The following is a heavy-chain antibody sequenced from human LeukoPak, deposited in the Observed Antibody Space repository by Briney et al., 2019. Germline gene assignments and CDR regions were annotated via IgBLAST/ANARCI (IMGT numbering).Heavy chain of an antibody. J-gene: IGHJ6*03. Sequence: GGSLRLSCAASGFTFSSYSMNWVRQAPGKGLEWVSSISSSSSYIYYADSVKGRFTISRDNAKSSLYLQMNSLRAEDTAVYYCTRDRGLLSTIYYYYFMDVWGKGTTVTISS. D-gene: IGHD5/OR15-5a*01. CDR1: GFTFSSYS. V-gene: IGHV3-21*01. CDR2: ISSSSSYI. CDR3: TRDRGLLSTIYYYYFMDV.